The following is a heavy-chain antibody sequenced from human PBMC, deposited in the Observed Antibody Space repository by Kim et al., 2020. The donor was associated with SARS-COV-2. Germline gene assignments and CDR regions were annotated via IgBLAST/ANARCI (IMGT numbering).Heavy chain of an antibody. Sequence: YNPSRKSRVTISVDPSKNQFSLKLSSVTAADTAVYYCARDQIVPGRYFDLWGRGTLVTVSS. J-gene: IGHJ2*01. CDR3: ARDQIVPGRYFDL. D-gene: IGHD1-26*01. V-gene: IGHV4-34*01.